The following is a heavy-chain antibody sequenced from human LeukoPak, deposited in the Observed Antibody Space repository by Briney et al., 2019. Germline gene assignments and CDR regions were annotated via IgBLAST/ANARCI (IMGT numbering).Heavy chain of an antibody. Sequence: PGGSLRLSCAASGFTFSSYWMSWVRQAPGKGLEWVANIKQDGSEKYYVDSVKGRFTISRDNAKNSLYLQMNSLRAEDTAVHYCARDLRIAVASYWGQGALVTVSS. CDR2: IKQDGSEK. CDR3: ARDLRIAVASY. J-gene: IGHJ4*02. D-gene: IGHD6-19*01. CDR1: GFTFSSYW. V-gene: IGHV3-7*01.